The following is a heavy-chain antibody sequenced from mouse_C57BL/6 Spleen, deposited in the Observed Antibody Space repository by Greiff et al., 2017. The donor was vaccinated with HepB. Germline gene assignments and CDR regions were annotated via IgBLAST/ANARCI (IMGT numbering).Heavy chain of an antibody. D-gene: IGHD1-1*01. V-gene: IGHV1-69*01. CDR3: ARWGYGSPDY. CDR1: GYTFTSYW. CDR2: IDPSDSYT. Sequence: QVQLQQPGAELVMPGASVKLSCKASGYTFTSYWMHWVKQRPGQGLEWIGEIDPSDSYTNYNQKFKGKSTLTVDKSSSTAYMQLSSLTSEDFAVYYCARWGYGSPDYWGQGTTLTVSS. J-gene: IGHJ2*01.